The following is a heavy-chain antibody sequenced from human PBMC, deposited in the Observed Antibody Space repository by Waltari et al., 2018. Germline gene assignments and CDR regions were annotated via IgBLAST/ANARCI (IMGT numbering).Heavy chain of an antibody. CDR3: ARVIRGSSDAFDI. D-gene: IGHD6-6*01. J-gene: IGHJ3*02. CDR2: IWFDGSKK. Sequence: QVQLVESGGEVVQPGRSLRLSCSASGLSFSTFGMHWVRQAPGKGLEWVALIWFDGSKKYYADSVKGRFTISRDNSKNTLYLQMSSLRVEDTALYYCARVIRGSSDAFDIWGQGTVVTVSS. CDR1: GLSFSTFG. V-gene: IGHV3-33*01.